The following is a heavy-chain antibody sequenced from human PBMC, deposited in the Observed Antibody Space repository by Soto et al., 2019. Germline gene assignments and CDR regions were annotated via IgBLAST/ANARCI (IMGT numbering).Heavy chain of an antibody. V-gene: IGHV1-69*02. CDR1: GDTFSKYT. CDR3: ARGVGSAGDY. J-gene: IGHJ4*01. D-gene: IGHD6-13*01. Sequence: SVKVSCKTSGDTFSKYTISWVRQAPGQGLEWMGRIIPMIDITNYAGKFQDRVMITADRSTNTVYMELTSLTSDDTAVYFCARGVGSAGDYWG. CDR2: IIPMIDIT.